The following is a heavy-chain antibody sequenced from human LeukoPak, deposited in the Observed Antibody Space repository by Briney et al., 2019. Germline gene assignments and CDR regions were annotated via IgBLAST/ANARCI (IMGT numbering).Heavy chain of an antibody. CDR3: ARRKAVAGTDYYYDGMDV. J-gene: IGHJ6*02. D-gene: IGHD6-19*01. CDR1: GYSFTSYW. V-gene: IGHV5-51*01. Sequence: GESLKISCKGSGYSFTSYWIGWVRRMPGKGLEWMGIIYPGDSDTRYSPSFQGQVTISADKSISTAYLQWSSLKASDTAMYYCARRKAVAGTDYYYDGMDVWGQGTTVTVSS. CDR2: IYPGDSDT.